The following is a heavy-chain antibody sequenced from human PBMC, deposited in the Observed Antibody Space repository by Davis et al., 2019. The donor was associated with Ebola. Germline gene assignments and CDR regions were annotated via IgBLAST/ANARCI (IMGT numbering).Heavy chain of an antibody. Sequence: GESLKISCAASGFTFSGSAMHWVRQASGKGLEWVGRIRSKANSYATAYAASVKGRFTISRDDSKNTEYLQMNSLKTEDTAVYYCTGSMRGIDYWGQGTLVTVSS. J-gene: IGHJ4*02. D-gene: IGHD2-8*01. V-gene: IGHV3-73*01. CDR3: TGSMRGIDY. CDR2: IRSKANSYAT. CDR1: GFTFSGSA.